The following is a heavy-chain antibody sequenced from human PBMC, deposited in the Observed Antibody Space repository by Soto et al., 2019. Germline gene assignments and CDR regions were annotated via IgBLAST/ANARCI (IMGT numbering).Heavy chain of an antibody. CDR1: GGSISSYY. V-gene: IGHV4-59*01. J-gene: IGHJ4*02. CDR3: ARGRHAAAGYYFDY. D-gene: IGHD6-13*01. Sequence: PSETLSLTCTVSGGSISSYYWSWIRQPPGKGLEWIGYIYYSGSTNYNPSLKSRVTISVDTSKNQFSLKLSSVTAADTAVYYCARGRHAAAGYYFDYWGQGTLVTVSS. CDR2: IYYSGST.